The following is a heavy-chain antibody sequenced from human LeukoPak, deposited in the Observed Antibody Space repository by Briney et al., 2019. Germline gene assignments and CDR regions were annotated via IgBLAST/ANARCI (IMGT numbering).Heavy chain of an antibody. Sequence: GGSLRLSCLTSGFTFSTNAMSRVRQAPGKGLEWISGISGSGASTYYADSVTGRFTISRDNSRNTLYLQMNGLRGDDTAVYYCAKDVGKWESLHFFDYWGQGTLVTVSS. CDR2: ISGSGAST. CDR3: AKDVGKWESLHFFDY. D-gene: IGHD1-26*01. CDR1: GFTFSTNA. V-gene: IGHV3-23*01. J-gene: IGHJ4*02.